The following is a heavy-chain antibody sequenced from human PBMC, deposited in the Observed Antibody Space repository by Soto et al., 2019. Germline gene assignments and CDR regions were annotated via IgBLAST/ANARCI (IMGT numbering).Heavy chain of an antibody. V-gene: IGHV1-69*13. CDR3: ARDSYNVYGGNFESYGMDV. D-gene: IGHD4-17*01. CDR1: GGTFSSYA. Sequence: GASVKVSCKASGGTFSSYAISWVRQAPGQGLEWMGGIIPIFGTANYAQKFQGRVTITADESTSTAYMELSSLRSEDTAVYYCARDSYNVYGGNFESYGMDVWGQGSTVTGSS. J-gene: IGHJ6*02. CDR2: IIPIFGTA.